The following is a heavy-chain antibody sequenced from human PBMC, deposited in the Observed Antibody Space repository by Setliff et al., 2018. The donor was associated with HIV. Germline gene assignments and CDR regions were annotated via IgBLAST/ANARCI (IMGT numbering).Heavy chain of an antibody. CDR2: LYNSEIT. V-gene: IGHV4-39*07. J-gene: IGHJ4*02. CDR3: VRASLPGNHVFFDY. CDR1: GDSVSSTDCL. Sequence: SETLSLTCSVSGDSVSSTDCLWGWVRQPPGMGLQWIVTLYNSEITNYNPSFKNRVTMSVDKPRNHFSLILNSVTAADTAIYYCVRASLPGNHVFFDYWGQGRLVTVSS.